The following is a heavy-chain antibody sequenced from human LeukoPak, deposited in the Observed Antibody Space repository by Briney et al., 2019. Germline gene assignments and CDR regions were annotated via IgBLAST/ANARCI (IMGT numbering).Heavy chain of an antibody. CDR3: ARLGEGDSSSSDAFDI. CDR2: INPSGGSK. Sequence: ASVKVSCKASGYTFTSYYMHWVRQAPGQGVGWMGIINPSGGSKSYAQTFQGRVTMTRDMSTSTVYMELSSLRSEDTAVYYCARLGEGDSSSSDAFDIWGEGTMVTVSS. J-gene: IGHJ3*02. CDR1: GYTFTSYY. V-gene: IGHV1-46*01. D-gene: IGHD3-22*01.